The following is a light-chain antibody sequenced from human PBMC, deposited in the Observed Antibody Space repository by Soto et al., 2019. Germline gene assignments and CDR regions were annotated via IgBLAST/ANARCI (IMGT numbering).Light chain of an antibody. J-gene: IGLJ3*02. CDR2: EVT. CDR1: SADVGGYNF. CDR3: SSYSSRSTPV. V-gene: IGLV2-14*01. Sequence: QSALTQPASVSGSPGQSITISCTGTSADVGGYNFVSWYQQHPGEGPKLIIYEVTNRPSGVSDRFSGSKSGYTASLTISGLQSEDEGHYYCSSYSSRSTPVFGGGTKLTVL.